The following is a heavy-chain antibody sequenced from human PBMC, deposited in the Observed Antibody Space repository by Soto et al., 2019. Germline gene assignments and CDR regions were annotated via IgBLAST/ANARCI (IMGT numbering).Heavy chain of an antibody. CDR2: ISSDSSDI. D-gene: IGHD3-3*01. Sequence: QVQLVESGGGLVKPGGSLRLSCVASGFTFNGYYMSWIRQAPGKGPEWVSYISSDSSDINYADSVKGRFTTSRDNAKNSVQLQMNSLRAEDTAVYYCARGDRVADSWGQGTLVTFSS. J-gene: IGHJ4*02. V-gene: IGHV3-11*05. CDR3: ARGDRVADS. CDR1: GFTFNGYY.